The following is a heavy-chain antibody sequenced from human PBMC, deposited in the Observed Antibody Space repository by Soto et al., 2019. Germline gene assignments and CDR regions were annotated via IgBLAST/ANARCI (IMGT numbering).Heavy chain of an antibody. V-gene: IGHV1-18*01. CDR3: ARAYYDILTGPNWFDP. Sequence: QVPLVQSGAEVKKPGASVKVSCKASGYTFTSYGISWVRQAPGQGLEWMGWISAYNGNTNYAQKLQGRVTMTTDTSTSTAYMELRSLRSDDTAVYYCARAYYDILTGPNWFDPWGQGTLVTVSS. J-gene: IGHJ5*02. CDR2: ISAYNGNT. CDR1: GYTFTSYG. D-gene: IGHD3-9*01.